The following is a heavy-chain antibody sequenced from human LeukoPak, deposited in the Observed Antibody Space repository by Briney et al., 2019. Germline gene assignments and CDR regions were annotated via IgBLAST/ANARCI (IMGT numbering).Heavy chain of an antibody. CDR1: GFTFSSYG. CDR2: ISYDGSNK. D-gene: IGHD6-13*01. J-gene: IGHJ4*02. Sequence: GGSLRLSCAASGFTFSSYGMHWVRQAPGKGLEWVAVISYDGSNKYHADSVKGRFTISRDNSKNTLYLQMNSLRAEDTAVYYCAKDSSSWYTDYWGQGTLVTVSS. V-gene: IGHV3-30*18. CDR3: AKDSSSWYTDY.